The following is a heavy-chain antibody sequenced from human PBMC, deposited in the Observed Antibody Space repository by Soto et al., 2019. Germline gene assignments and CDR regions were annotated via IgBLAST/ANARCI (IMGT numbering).Heavy chain of an antibody. Sequence: EVQLLESGGGLVQPGGSLRLSCAASGFTFSSYAMKWVRQAPGKGLEWVSLIGESGTPPYYADSVKGRFTISGDNSGNTVCLERYSLRAEDTAVYYCARYVPGVRYYGMDVWGQGTTVTVSS. CDR1: GFTFSSYA. V-gene: IGHV3-23*01. J-gene: IGHJ6*02. D-gene: IGHD2-2*01. CDR3: ARYVPGVRYYGMDV. CDR2: IGESGTPP.